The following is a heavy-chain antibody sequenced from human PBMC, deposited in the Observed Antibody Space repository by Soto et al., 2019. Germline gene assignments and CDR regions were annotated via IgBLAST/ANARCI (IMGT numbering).Heavy chain of an antibody. D-gene: IGHD3-10*01. Sequence: QVQLQQWGAGLLKPSETLSLTCAVYGGSFSGYYWSWIRQPPGKGLEWIGEINHSGSTNYNPSLKSRVTISVDTSKNQFSLKLSSVTAADTAVYYCARGVVTMVRGVITHYHYYYMDVWGKGTTVTVSS. J-gene: IGHJ6*03. CDR1: GGSFSGYY. V-gene: IGHV4-34*01. CDR2: INHSGST. CDR3: ARGVVTMVRGVITHYHYYYMDV.